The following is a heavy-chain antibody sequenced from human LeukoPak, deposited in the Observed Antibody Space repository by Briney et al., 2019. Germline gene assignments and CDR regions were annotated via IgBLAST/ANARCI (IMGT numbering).Heavy chain of an antibody. CDR1: GGSISSSSYY. V-gene: IGHV4-39*07. CDR2: IYYSGST. J-gene: IGHJ4*02. CDR3: AGLSRFGESPGY. D-gene: IGHD3-10*01. Sequence: SETLSLTCTVSGGSISSSSYYWGWIRQPPGKGLEWIGSIYYSGSTYYNPSLKSRVTISVDTSKNQFSLKLSSVTAADTAVYYCAGLSRFGESPGYWGQGTLVTVSS.